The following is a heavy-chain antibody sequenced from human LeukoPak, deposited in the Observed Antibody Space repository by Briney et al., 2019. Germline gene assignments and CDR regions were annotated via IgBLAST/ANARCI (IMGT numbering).Heavy chain of an antibody. CDR3: ARDSDSSGWSTFDY. D-gene: IGHD6-19*01. CDR2: IHGDGKKT. V-gene: IGHV3-74*01. Sequence: GGSLRLSCAASDFTFSSYWMHWVRQAPVKGLVWVSRIHGDGKKTTYADSVKGRFTISRDNAKNTLYLQMNSLRVEDTAVYYCARDSDSSGWSTFDYWGQGSLVTVSS. J-gene: IGHJ4*02. CDR1: DFTFSSYW.